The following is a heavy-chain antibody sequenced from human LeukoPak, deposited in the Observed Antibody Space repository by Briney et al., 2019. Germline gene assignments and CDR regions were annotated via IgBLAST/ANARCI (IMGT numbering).Heavy chain of an antibody. D-gene: IGHD6-19*01. CDR2: ISVYSGNT. J-gene: IGHJ3*02. Sequence: ASVKVSCKASGYTFTEYGISWLRQAPGQGLEWMGWISVYSGNTDYAQKLQGRLTMTIDTSTSTACVELRSLRSDDTAVYYCTRGGIAMAGTCAFDIWGQGTMVTVSS. CDR1: GYTFTEYG. V-gene: IGHV1-18*01. CDR3: TRGGIAMAGTCAFDI.